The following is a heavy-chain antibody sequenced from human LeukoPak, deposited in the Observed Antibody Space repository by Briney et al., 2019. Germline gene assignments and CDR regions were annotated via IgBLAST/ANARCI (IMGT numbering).Heavy chain of an antibody. CDR3: ATRAVAAPY. CDR2: ITGSGGST. Sequence: GGSLRLSCAASGFTFTTYALTWVRLAPGKGLEWVSAITGSGGSTYYADSVKGRFTISRDNSKNTLYLQMNSLRVEDTAVYYCATRAVAAPYWGQGTLVTVSS. J-gene: IGHJ4*02. CDR1: GFTFTTYA. V-gene: IGHV3-23*01. D-gene: IGHD6-19*01.